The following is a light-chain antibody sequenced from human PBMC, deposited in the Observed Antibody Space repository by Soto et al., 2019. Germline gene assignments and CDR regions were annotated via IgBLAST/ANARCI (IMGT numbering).Light chain of an antibody. J-gene: IGLJ2*01. V-gene: IGLV1-40*01. CDR1: SSNIGAGYD. Sequence: QSVLTQPASVTGAAGLRVTISCTGSSSNIGAGYDVHWYQQLPGTAPKLLIYDNSNRPSGVPDRFSGSKSGTSASLAITGLQTEDETDYYCQSYDSSLSGVVFGGGTKLTVL. CDR3: QSYDSSLSGVV. CDR2: DNS.